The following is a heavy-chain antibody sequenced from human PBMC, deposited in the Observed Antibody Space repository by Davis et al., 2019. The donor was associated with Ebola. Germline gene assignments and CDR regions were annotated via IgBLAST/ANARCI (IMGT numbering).Heavy chain of an antibody. D-gene: IGHD3-10*01. Sequence: PGGSLRLSCAASGFTFSSYSMNWVRQAPGKGLEWVSRIDTDGSTTNYADSVKGRFTISRDNAKNTLFLQMNSLRADDTAVYYCARDVGGRGGYWGQGTLVTVSS. V-gene: IGHV3-74*01. CDR2: IDTDGSTT. CDR1: GFTFSSYS. J-gene: IGHJ4*02. CDR3: ARDVGGRGGY.